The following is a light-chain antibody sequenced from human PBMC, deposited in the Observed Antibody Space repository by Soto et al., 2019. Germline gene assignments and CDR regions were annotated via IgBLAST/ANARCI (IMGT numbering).Light chain of an antibody. CDR2: EVS. CDR1: SNDVGGYNY. Sequence: QSVLTQPDSVSGSPGQSITISCTGTSNDVGGYNYVSWYQQQPGKAPKLIIYEVSHRPSGISNRFSGSKSGNTASLTISGLHVEDEADYYCSSHSATSPYVFGTGTKVTVL. V-gene: IGLV2-14*01. CDR3: SSHSATSPYV. J-gene: IGLJ1*01.